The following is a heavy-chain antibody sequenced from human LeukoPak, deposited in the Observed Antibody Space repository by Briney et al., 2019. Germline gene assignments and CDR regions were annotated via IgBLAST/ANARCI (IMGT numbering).Heavy chain of an antibody. D-gene: IGHD5-24*01. V-gene: IGHV3-23*01. J-gene: IGHJ3*02. Sequence: GGSLRLSCAASGFTFSSYAMSWVRQAPGKGLEWVSTISGGGDATYYADSVKGRFTISRDNAKNSLYLQMNSLRAEDTAVYYCARDRSNYAFDIWGQGTMVTVSS. CDR3: ARDRSNYAFDI. CDR2: ISGGGDAT. CDR1: GFTFSSYA.